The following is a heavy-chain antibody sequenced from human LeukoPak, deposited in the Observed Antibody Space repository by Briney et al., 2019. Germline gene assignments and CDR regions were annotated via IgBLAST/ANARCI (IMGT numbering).Heavy chain of an antibody. CDR1: GGSISSYY. CDR3: ATSPGDSSGYYYPPVY. V-gene: IGHV4-59*01. CDR2: IYYSGST. D-gene: IGHD3-22*01. J-gene: IGHJ4*02. Sequence: SETLSLTCTVSGGSISSYYWSWIRQPPGKGLEWIGYIYYSGSTNYNPSLKSRVTISVDTSKNQFSLKLSSVTTADTAVYYCATSPGDSSGYYYPPVYWGQGTLVTVSS.